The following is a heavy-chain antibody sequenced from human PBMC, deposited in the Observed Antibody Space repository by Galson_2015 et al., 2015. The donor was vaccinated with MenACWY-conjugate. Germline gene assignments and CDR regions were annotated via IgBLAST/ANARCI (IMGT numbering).Heavy chain of an antibody. CDR3: AVYCSSTRCYGASGGY. CDR2: ISWDSGSI. CDR1: GFTFDDKD. J-gene: IGHJ4*02. Sequence: SLRLSCAGSGFTFDDKDMHWVRQAPGKGLEWVSGISWDSGSIDYADSVKGRFTISRDNAKNTLYLQMNSLRAEDTAVYYCAVYCSSTRCYGASGGYWGQGTLVTVSS. D-gene: IGHD2-2*01. V-gene: IGHV3-9*01.